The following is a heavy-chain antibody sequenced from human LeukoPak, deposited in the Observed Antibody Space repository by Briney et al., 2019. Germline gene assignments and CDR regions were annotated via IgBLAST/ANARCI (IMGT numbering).Heavy chain of an antibody. CDR3: VKEYHSRGFGAYFDY. CDR1: GLTGSHNY. J-gene: IGHJ4*02. Sequence: GGSLRLSCAASGLTGSHNYVSWVRQAPGKGLEWVAVISSDGSIKVYADSVKGRFTLSRDNSINTVDLQMNSLRAEDTAVYYCVKEYHSRGFGAYFDYWGQGTLVTVSS. D-gene: IGHD3-3*01. V-gene: IGHV3-30*18. CDR2: ISSDGSIK.